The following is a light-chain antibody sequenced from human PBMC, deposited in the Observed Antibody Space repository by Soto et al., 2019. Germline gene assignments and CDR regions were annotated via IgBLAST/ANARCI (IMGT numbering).Light chain of an antibody. Sequence: NFMLTQPHSVSESPGKTVIISCTGSSGSIASNYVQWYQQRPGSAPTTVIYEDNQRPSGVPDRFSGSIDSSSNSASLTISGLRTEDEADYYCQSYDGNNQGLVFGGGTKLTVL. J-gene: IGLJ2*01. CDR2: EDN. CDR3: QSYDGNNQGLV. CDR1: SGSIASNY. V-gene: IGLV6-57*02.